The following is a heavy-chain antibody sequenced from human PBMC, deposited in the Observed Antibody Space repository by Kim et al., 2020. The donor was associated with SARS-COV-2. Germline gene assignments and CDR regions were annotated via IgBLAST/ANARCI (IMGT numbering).Heavy chain of an antibody. V-gene: IGHV4-39*01. Sequence: YNPSLKSRVTISVDTSKNQFSLKLSSVTAADTAVYYCARFIAAAGIWFDPWGQGTLVTVSS. J-gene: IGHJ5*02. CDR3: ARFIAAAGIWFDP. D-gene: IGHD6-13*01.